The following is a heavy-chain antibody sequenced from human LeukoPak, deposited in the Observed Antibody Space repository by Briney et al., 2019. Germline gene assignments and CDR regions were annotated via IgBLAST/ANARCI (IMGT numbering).Heavy chain of an antibody. J-gene: IGHJ4*02. Sequence: GGSLRFSCAASGFTFSTFAMTWVRQAPGKGLEWVSLISGSGGITYYADSVNGRFTISRDNSKNTLYLQMHSLRAEDTAVYYCAARPGEVAVPLDYWGQGTLVTASS. D-gene: IGHD2-15*01. CDR3: AARPGEVAVPLDY. CDR2: ISGSGGIT. CDR1: GFTFSTFA. V-gene: IGHV3-23*01.